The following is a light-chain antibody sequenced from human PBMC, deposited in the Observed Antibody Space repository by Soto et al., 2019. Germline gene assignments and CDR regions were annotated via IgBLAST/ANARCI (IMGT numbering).Light chain of an antibody. CDR2: AAS. CDR3: QPANSFPLT. J-gene: IGKJ4*01. V-gene: IGKV1-12*01. CDR1: QDISSW. Sequence: DIQMTQSPSSVSASVGDRVTITCRTSQDISSWLAWYQQEPGKAPKLSIYAASSLQSGVPSRFSGSGSGTDFTLTISSLQPEDFATYYCQPANSFPLTFGGGTKVEIK.